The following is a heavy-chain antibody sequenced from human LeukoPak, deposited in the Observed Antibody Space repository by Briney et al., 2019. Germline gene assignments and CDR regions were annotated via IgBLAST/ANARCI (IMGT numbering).Heavy chain of an antibody. J-gene: IGHJ4*02. CDR3: ARVRSLRGYYFDY. D-gene: IGHD3-10*01. V-gene: IGHV3-64*02. CDR2: ITNDGGGT. Sequence: GGSLRLSCAASGSTFSNYPMYWVRQAPGKGLEFVSEITNDGGGTYYADSVKGRFTISRDNSKNTLYLQMGTLRAEDMAVYYCARVRSLRGYYFDYWGQGTLVAVSS. CDR1: GSTFSNYP.